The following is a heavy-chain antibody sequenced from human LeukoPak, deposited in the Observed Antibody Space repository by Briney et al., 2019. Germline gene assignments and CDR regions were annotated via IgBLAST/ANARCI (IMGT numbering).Heavy chain of an antibody. CDR2: IYHSGST. V-gene: IGHV4-38-2*02. J-gene: IGHJ4*02. CDR3: ARDPLGYYDSSGDY. Sequence: KSSETLSLTCTVSGYSISRGYYWGWIRQPPGKGLEWIGSIYHSGSTYYNPSLKSRVTMSVDTSKNQFSLKLSSVTAADTAVYYCARDPLGYYDSSGDYWGQGTLVTVSS. CDR1: GYSISRGYY. D-gene: IGHD3-22*01.